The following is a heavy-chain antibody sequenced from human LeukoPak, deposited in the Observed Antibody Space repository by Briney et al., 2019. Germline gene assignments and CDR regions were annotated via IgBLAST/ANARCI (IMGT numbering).Heavy chain of an antibody. D-gene: IGHD3-10*01. V-gene: IGHV1-2*02. CDR1: GYTFTGYY. J-gene: IGHJ4*02. CDR3: ARVYYYGSGSYYGY. Sequence: ASVKVSCKASGYTFTGYYMHWVRQAPGQGLEWMGWINPNSGGTNYAQKFQDRVTMTRDTSIRTAYMELSRLRSDDTAVYYCARVYYYGSGSYYGYWGQGTLVTVSS. CDR2: INPNSGGT.